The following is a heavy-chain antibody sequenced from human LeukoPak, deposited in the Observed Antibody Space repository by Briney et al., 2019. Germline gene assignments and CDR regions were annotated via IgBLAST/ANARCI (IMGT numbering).Heavy chain of an antibody. J-gene: IGHJ4*02. D-gene: IGHD1-26*01. CDR1: GFSFSSYE. CDR2: ISASGTTI. V-gene: IGHV3-48*03. CDR3: ARGGLTIAEATTSWYLDY. Sequence: GGSLRLSCAASGFSFSSYEMNWVRQAPGKGLEWVSYISASGTTIYYADSVKGRFTISRDNSRNTLYLQMNSLRGEDTAVYYCARGGLTIAEATTSWYLDYWGQGTLVTVSS.